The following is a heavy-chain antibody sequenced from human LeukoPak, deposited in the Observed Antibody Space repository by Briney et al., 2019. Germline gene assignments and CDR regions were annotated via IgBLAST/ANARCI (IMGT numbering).Heavy chain of an antibody. V-gene: IGHV4-34*01. CDR2: INHSGST. CDR3: ARSNLGGYYLRFDY. D-gene: IGHD3-3*01. J-gene: IGHJ4*02. Sequence: PSETLSLTCAVYGGSFSGYYWSWIRQPPGKGLVWIGEINHSGSTNYNPSLKSRVTISVDTSKNQFSLKLSSVTAADTAVYYCARSNLGGYYLRFDYWGQGTLVTVSS. CDR1: GGSFSGYY.